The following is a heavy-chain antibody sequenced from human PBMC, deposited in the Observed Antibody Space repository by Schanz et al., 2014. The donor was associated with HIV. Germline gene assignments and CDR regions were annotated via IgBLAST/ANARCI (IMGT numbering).Heavy chain of an antibody. J-gene: IGHJ4*02. D-gene: IGHD2-15*01. V-gene: IGHV3-30-3*01. Sequence: QVQLVESGGGVVQPGRSLSLSCAVSGFTFSNYAMHWVRQAPGKGLEWVAVISYDGSNKYYADSVKGRFTISRDNSKNTLYLQMNSLRAEDTAVYYCARGGIWEWDQPDFDYWGQGTTVTVSS. CDR3: ARGGIWEWDQPDFDY. CDR1: GFTFSNYA. CDR2: ISYDGSNK.